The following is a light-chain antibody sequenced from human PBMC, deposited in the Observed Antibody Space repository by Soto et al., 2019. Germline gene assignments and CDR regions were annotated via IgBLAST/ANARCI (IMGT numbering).Light chain of an antibody. CDR3: PSYDSRLDVV. J-gene: IGLJ2*01. CDR1: SSNIGAGYD. V-gene: IGLV1-40*01. Sequence: QSVLTQPPSVSGAPGQRVTISCTGSSSNIGAGYDVHWYQQLPGTAPKLLIYGNNNRPSGAPDRFSGSKSGTSAPRAIAGLQAEDEADYYCPSYDSRLDVVFGGGTKLTVL. CDR2: GNN.